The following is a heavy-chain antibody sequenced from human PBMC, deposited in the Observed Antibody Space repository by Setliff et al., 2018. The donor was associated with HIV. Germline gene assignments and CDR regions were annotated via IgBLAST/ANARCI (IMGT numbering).Heavy chain of an antibody. D-gene: IGHD3-10*01. CDR1: GFRINNYD. Sequence: GGSLRLSCAASGFRINNYDMNWVRQAPGKGLEWISHISSSGETIYYADSVRGRFTISRDNAENSLYLQMIILRAEDTAVYYCAYYSSGSFYLGYYYYHGMDVWGQGTTVTVSS. V-gene: IGHV3-48*03. CDR3: AYYSSGSFYLGYYYYHGMDV. CDR2: ISSSGETI. J-gene: IGHJ6*02.